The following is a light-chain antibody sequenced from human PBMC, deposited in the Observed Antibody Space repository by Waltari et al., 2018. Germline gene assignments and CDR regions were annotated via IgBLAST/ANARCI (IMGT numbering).Light chain of an antibody. V-gene: IGLV3-19*01. J-gene: IGLJ2*01. CDR2: GQN. CDR1: SLTRFY. CDR3: HSRDTTSTRL. Sequence: SSELTQDPAVSVALGQTVKITCQGDSLTRFYASWYQQRTGQAPIIVLYGQNNRPSGIPERFSGSTSGNTASLTITRAQAEDEGDYFWHSRDTTSTRLFGGGTRVTV.